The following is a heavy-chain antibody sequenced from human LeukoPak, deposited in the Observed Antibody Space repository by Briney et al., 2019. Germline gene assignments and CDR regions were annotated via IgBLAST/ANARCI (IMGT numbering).Heavy chain of an antibody. J-gene: IGHJ5*02. D-gene: IGHD1-1*01. CDR1: GFTFSNYD. V-gene: IGHV3-21*01. Sequence: GGSLRLSCAASGFTFSNYDMNWVRQAPGKGLEWVSSISSTGSYIYYADSVKGRFTISRDNPGNVVYLQMDSLRAEDTAVYYCTRVAQSGPTGWFDPWGQGTLVTVSS. CDR2: ISSTGSYI. CDR3: TRVAQSGPTGWFDP.